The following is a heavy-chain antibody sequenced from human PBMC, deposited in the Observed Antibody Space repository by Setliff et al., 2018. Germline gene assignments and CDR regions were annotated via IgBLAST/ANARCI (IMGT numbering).Heavy chain of an antibody. CDR3: ATWNGRSSDY. CDR2: ISSDGVRT. D-gene: IGHD1-26*01. J-gene: IGHJ4*02. CDR1: GFTFSSSA. Sequence: PGGSLRLSCAASGFTFSSSAMHWVRQAPGKGLQYVSAISSDGVRTYYVDSVKGRFTISRDNYKNTLNLQMGSLRAEDMAIYYCATWNGRSSDYWGQGMLVTVSS. V-gene: IGHV3-64*02.